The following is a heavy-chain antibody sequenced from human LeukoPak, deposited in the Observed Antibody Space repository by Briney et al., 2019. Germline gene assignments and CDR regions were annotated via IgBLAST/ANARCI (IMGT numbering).Heavy chain of an antibody. V-gene: IGHV7-4-1*02. Sequence: ASVKVSCKASGYTFTSYAMIWVRQAPGHGLEWMGWINTNTGNPTYAQGFTARFVFSLDTSVSTAYLQISSLKAEDTAVYYCARDRGYYYDSSGYYGHYFDYWGQGTLVTVSS. CDR3: ARDRGYYYDSSGYYGHYFDY. CDR2: INTNTGNP. J-gene: IGHJ4*02. CDR1: GYTFTSYA. D-gene: IGHD3-22*01.